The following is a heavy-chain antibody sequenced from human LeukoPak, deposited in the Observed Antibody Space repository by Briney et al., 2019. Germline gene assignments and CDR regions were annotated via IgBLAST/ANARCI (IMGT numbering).Heavy chain of an antibody. V-gene: IGHV4-34*01. D-gene: IGHD3-22*01. Sequence: SETLSLTCAVYGGSSSGYYWSWIRQPPGKGLEWIGSIYYSGSTYYNPSLKSRVTISVDTSKNQFSLKLSSVTAADTAVYYCARKEGYYDSRAFDYWGQGTLVTVSS. CDR2: IYYSGST. CDR3: ARKEGYYDSRAFDY. J-gene: IGHJ4*02. CDR1: GGSSSGYY.